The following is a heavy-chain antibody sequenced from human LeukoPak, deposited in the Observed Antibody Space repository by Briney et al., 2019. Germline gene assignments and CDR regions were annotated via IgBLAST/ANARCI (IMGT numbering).Heavy chain of an antibody. CDR3: VREERGQAMDY. CDR1: GFTFSLYA. CDR2: ISSSDGST. D-gene: IGHD2-2*01. Sequence: GGSLRLSCIASGFTFSLYAMHWVRQAPGKGLEYVSAISSSDGSTYYANSVKGRFTISRDNSKNTPYLQMGSLTPEDMGVYYCVREERGQAMDYWGQGTLVTVSS. V-gene: IGHV3-64*01. J-gene: IGHJ4*02.